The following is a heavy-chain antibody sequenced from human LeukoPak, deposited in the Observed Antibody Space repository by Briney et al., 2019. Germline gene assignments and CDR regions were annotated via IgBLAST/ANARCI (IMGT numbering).Heavy chain of an antibody. CDR1: GFTFSSYE. V-gene: IGHV3-48*03. CDR2: ISSSGSTI. CDR3: AELGITMIGGV. D-gene: IGHD3-10*02. J-gene: IGHJ6*04. Sequence: GGSLRLSCAASGFTFSSYEMNWVRQAPGKGLEWVSYISSSGSTIYYADSVKGRFTVSRDNAKNLLYLQMNSLRAEDTAVYYCAELGITMIGGVWGKGTTVTISS.